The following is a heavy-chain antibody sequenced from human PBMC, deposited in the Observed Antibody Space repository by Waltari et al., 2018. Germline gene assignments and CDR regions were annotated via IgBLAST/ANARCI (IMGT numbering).Heavy chain of an antibody. J-gene: IGHJ4*02. V-gene: IGHV4-39*07. CDR3: ARDIIVVVPAATYYFDY. D-gene: IGHD2-2*01. CDR1: GGSISSSSYY. CDR2: IYYSGST. Sequence: QLQLQESGPGLVKPSETLSLTCTVSGGSISSSSYYWGWIRQPPGKGLEWIGSIYYSGSTYYNPSLKGRVTISVDTSKNQFSLKLSSVTAADTAVYYCARDIIVVVPAATYYFDYWGQGTLVTVSS.